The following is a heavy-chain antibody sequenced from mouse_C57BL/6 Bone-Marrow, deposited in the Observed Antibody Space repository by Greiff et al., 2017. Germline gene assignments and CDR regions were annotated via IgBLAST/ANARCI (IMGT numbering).Heavy chain of an antibody. CDR1: GYTFTDYE. CDR3: TWAITTVSFV. D-gene: IGHD1-1*01. J-gene: IGHJ1*03. V-gene: IGHV1-15*01. CDR2: IDPETGGT. Sequence: QVQLQQSGAELVRPGASVTLSCKASGYTFTDYEMHWVKQTPVHGLEWIGAIDPETGGTAYNQKFKGKAILTADKYSSTAYMELRSLTSEDSAVYYSTWAITTVSFVWGTGTTVTVSS.